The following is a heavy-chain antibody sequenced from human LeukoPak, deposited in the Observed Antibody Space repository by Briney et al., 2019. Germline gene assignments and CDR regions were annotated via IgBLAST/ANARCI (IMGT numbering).Heavy chain of an antibody. J-gene: IGHJ4*01. CDR2: SKNKSSSYTT. V-gene: IGHV3-72*01. CDR1: VFTFSDHF. D-gene: IGHD2-15*01. CDR3: VRLVLGGKCYYDY. Sequence: GSLTLSCIVSVFTFSDHFMDWVRQARGEGLEWVGRSKNKSSSYTTEYSASVNGRFTISRHDSKNSLYLQLNSLKTEDSALYLCVRLVLGGKCYYDYGGHGALVTVSS.